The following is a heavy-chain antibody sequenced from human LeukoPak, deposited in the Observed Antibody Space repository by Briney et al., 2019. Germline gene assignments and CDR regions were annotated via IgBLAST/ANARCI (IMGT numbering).Heavy chain of an antibody. Sequence: GGSLRLSCAASGFTFSDYYMSWIRQAPGKGLEWVSYISSSGSTIYYADSVKGRFTISRDNAKNSLYLQMNSLRAEDTAVYYCARDSPALHCSGGSCYYNGFDPWGQGTLVTVSP. CDR2: ISSSGSTI. CDR3: ARDSPALHCSGGSCYYNGFDP. D-gene: IGHD2-15*01. CDR1: GFTFSDYY. V-gene: IGHV3-11*01. J-gene: IGHJ5*02.